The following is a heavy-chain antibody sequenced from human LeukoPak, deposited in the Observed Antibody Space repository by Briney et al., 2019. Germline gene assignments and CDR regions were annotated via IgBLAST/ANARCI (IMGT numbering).Heavy chain of an antibody. CDR1: GGSISSSSYY. CDR3: ASLTMTTVDY. D-gene: IGHD4-11*01. V-gene: IGHV4-39*01. Sequence: TSETLSLTCTVSGGSISSSSYYWGWIRQPPGKGLEWIGIIYYSGSTYYNPSLKSRVTISVDTSKNQFSLKLSSVTAADTAVYYCASLTMTTVDYWGQGTLVTVSS. J-gene: IGHJ4*02. CDR2: IYYSGST.